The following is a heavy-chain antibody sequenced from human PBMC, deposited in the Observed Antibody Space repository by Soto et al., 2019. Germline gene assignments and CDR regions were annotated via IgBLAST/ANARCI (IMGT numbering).Heavy chain of an antibody. CDR2: VTGGGETT. J-gene: IGHJ4*02. D-gene: IGHD6-19*01. CDR3: AKAQEGSGLPYSYLDY. CDR1: GFSFTSYA. Sequence: GGSLRLSCQSSGFSFTSYAMSWVRRAPGRGLEWVSVVTGGGETTYYADSVKGRFTISRDNSKKTLFLEMRSLRGEDTAVYFCAKAQEGSGLPYSYLDYWGPGTLVTVSS. V-gene: IGHV3-23*01.